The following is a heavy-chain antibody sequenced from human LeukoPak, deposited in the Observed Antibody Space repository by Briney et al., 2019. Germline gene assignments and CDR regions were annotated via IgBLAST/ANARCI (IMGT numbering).Heavy chain of an antibody. D-gene: IGHD1-26*01. CDR1: GFSVSTNY. CDR3: AAKGNGYTGIYVFAH. J-gene: IGHJ4*02. CDR2: FYAGGST. V-gene: IGHV3-66*01. Sequence: GGSLRLSCEASGFSVSTNYMSWVRQAPGKGLEWVSVFYAGGSTYYTDSVEGRFTISRDISKNSLYLQMNSLRAEDTAVYYCAAKGNGYTGIYVFAHWGQGTLVTVSS.